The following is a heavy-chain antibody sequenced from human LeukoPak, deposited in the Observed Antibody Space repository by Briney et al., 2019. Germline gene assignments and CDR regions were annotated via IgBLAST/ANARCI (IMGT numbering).Heavy chain of an antibody. J-gene: IGHJ5*02. CDR1: GYTFTSYA. CDR2: INAGNGNT. Sequence: ASVKVSCKASGYTFTSYAMHWVRQAPGQRLEWMGWINAGNGNTKYSQKFQGRVTITRDTSASTAYMELSSLRSEDTAVYYCARDGHVDIVATIGRDLLRNWFDPWGQGTPVTVSS. CDR3: ARDGHVDIVATIGRDLLRNWFDP. D-gene: IGHD5-12*01. V-gene: IGHV1-3*01.